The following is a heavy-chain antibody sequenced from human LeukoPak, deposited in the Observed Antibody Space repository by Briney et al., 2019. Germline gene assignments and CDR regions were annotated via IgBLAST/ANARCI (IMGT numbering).Heavy chain of an antibody. J-gene: IGHJ4*02. D-gene: IGHD3-9*01. CDR1: GGSFSGYY. V-gene: IGHV4-34*01. CDR3: ARTDYDILTQLGGLFDY. CDR2: INHSGST. Sequence: PSETLSLTCAVYGGSFSGYYWSWIRQPPGKGLEWIGEINHSGSTNYNPSLKSRVTISGDTSKNQFSLKLSSVTAADTAVYYCARTDYDILTQLGGLFDYWGQGTLVTVSS.